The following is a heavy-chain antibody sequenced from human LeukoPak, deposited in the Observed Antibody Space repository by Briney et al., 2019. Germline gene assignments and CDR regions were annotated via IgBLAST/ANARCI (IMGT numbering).Heavy chain of an antibody. V-gene: IGHV1-69*13. CDR3: AREGLGGLTLDY. Sequence: ASVKVSCKASGGTFSSYAISWVRQAPGQGLEWMGGIIPIFGTANYAQKFQGRVTITADESTSTAYMELSSLRSEDTAVYYCAREGLGGLTLDYWGQGTLVTVSS. CDR1: GGTFSSYA. CDR2: IIPIFGTA. J-gene: IGHJ4*02. D-gene: IGHD3-16*01.